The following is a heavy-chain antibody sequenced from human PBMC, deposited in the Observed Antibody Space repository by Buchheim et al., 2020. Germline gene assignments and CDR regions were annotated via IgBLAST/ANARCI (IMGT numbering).Heavy chain of an antibody. J-gene: IGHJ4*02. V-gene: IGHV3-23*01. CDR3: ARRGYNYGGAY. CDR2: TSTGGDAT. Sequence: EVQLLESGGGLVQPGRSLKLSCAASGFTFIDYAMSWVRQAPGKGLEWVSATSTGGDATYYADSVKGRFTISRDNSKNTLHLQMNSLRAEDTAVYYCARRGYNYGGAYWGQGTL. D-gene: IGHD5-18*01. CDR1: GFTFIDYA.